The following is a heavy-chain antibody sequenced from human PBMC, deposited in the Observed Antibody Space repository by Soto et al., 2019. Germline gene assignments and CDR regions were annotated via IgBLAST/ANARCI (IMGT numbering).Heavy chain of an antibody. CDR1: GGSFSGYY. Sequence: SETLSLTCAVYGGSFSGYYWTWIRQPPGTGLEWIGEINHSGSTNYNPSLKSRVTISVNTSKNQFSLKLTSVTAADTAVYYCARDKITGLFDYWGQGTLVT. D-gene: IGHD2-8*02. J-gene: IGHJ4*02. V-gene: IGHV4-34*01. CDR2: INHSGST. CDR3: ARDKITGLFDY.